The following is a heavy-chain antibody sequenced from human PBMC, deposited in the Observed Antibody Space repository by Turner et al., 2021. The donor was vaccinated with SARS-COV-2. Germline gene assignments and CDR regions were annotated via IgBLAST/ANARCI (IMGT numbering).Heavy chain of an antibody. CDR3: AKVVSPYCSGGSCYSSPADY. J-gene: IGHJ4*02. CDR2: ISASGGDT. CDR1: GFTFSNFA. D-gene: IGHD2-15*01. Sequence: EVQLLESGGGLLQPGGSLRLSCAASGFTFSNFAMTWVRQAPGRGLEWVSAISASGGDTHYADSVKGRFTISRDNSKNTLYLQMNSLRAEDTAVYYCAKVVSPYCSGGSCYSSPADYWGQGSLVTVSS. V-gene: IGHV3-23*01.